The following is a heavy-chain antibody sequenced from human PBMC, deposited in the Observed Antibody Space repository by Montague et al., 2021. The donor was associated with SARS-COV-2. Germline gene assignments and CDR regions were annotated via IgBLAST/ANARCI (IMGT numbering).Heavy chain of an antibody. Sequence: SETLSLTCVVSSDSVSRGNKAHWGWVHQGPGKALEWLTTISYSGSTSYNPPLRSRVTISVDTSKNQISLNLRSVTAADTSVYYCSRHSTTHAFDPWGQGILVTVSS. J-gene: IGHJ5*02. CDR1: SDSVSRGNKAH. V-gene: IGHV4-39*01. D-gene: IGHD1-1*01. CDR2: ISYSGST. CDR3: SRHSTTHAFDP.